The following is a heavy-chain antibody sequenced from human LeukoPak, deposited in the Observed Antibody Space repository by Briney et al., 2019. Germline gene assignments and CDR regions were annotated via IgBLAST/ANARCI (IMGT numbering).Heavy chain of an antibody. CDR2: ISAYNGNT. V-gene: IGHV1-18*01. D-gene: IGHD3-22*01. J-gene: IGHJ3*02. CDR1: GYTFTSYG. Sequence: ASVKVSCKASGYTFTSYGISWVRQAPGQGLEWMGWISAYNGNTNYAQKFQGRVTITADESTSTVYMELSSLRSEDTAVYYCAKYNYESSGYYGGLDAGPFDIWGQGTMVTVSS. CDR3: AKYNYESSGYYGGLDAGPFDI.